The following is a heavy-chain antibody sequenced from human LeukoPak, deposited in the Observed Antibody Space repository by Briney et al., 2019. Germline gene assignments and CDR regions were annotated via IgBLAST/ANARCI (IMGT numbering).Heavy chain of an antibody. CDR2: ISYSGGST. CDR3: ANTGGSGGATTQVDY. Sequence: GGSLRLSCAASGFTFSSYAMSWVRQAPGKGLEWVSAISYSGGSTYYADSVKGRFTVSRDNSKNPLYLQMNSLRAEDTAVYYCANTGGSGGATTQVDYWGQGTLVTVSS. CDR1: GFTFSSYA. J-gene: IGHJ4*02. D-gene: IGHD1-26*01. V-gene: IGHV3-23*01.